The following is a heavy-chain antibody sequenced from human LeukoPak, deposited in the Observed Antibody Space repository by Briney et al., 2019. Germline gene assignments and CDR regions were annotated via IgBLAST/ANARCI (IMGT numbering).Heavy chain of an antibody. Sequence: GGSLRLSCAASGFTVTDYSMSWVRQAPGKGLEWVSAITGTGATTYYADSVKGRFTISRDNSKNTLYLQMNSLRAEDTAVYYCAKRGADSGGNSALVAFDIWGQGTMVTVSS. CDR1: GFTVTDYS. V-gene: IGHV3-23*01. CDR3: AKRGADSGGNSALVAFDI. D-gene: IGHD4-23*01. J-gene: IGHJ3*02. CDR2: ITGTGATT.